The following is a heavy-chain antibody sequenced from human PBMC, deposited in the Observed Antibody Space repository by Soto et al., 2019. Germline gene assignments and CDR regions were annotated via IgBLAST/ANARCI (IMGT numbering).Heavy chain of an antibody. CDR1: GFTFSNYG. CDR3: AAPTGPFDY. Sequence: QVHLVESGGGVVQPGRSLRLSCAASGFTFSNYGMHWVRQAPGKGLEWVALISYDGGNKYYADSVKGRFTISRDNSKNTLYLQMSSLRAEDTAVYYCAAPTGPFDYWGQGTLLTVSS. J-gene: IGHJ4*02. CDR2: ISYDGGNK. D-gene: IGHD1-1*01. V-gene: IGHV3-30*03.